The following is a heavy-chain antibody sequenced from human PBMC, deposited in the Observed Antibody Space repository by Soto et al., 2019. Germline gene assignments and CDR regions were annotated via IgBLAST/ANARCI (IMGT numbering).Heavy chain of an antibody. CDR3: AREGGDATMVRGNWFDP. Sequence: PSETLSLTCTVSGGSISSGDYYWSWIRQPPGKGLEWIGYIYYSGSTYYNPSLKSRVTISVDTSKNQFPLKLSSVTAADTAVYYCAREGGDATMVRGNWFDPWGQGTLVTVSS. V-gene: IGHV4-30-4*01. CDR2: IYYSGST. D-gene: IGHD3-10*01. J-gene: IGHJ5*02. CDR1: GGSISSGDYY.